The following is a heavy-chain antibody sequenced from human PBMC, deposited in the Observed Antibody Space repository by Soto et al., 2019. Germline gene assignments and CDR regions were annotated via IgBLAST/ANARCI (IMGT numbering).Heavy chain of an antibody. CDR3: ARVKVQWLVPMNYFDY. CDR2: INAGNGNT. V-gene: IGHV1-3*01. Sequence: ASVKVSCKASGYTFTSYAMHWVRQAPGQRLEWMGWINAGNGNTKYSQKFQGRVTITRDTSASTAYMELSSLRSEDTAVYYCARVKVQWLVPMNYFDYWGQGTLVTVS. D-gene: IGHD6-19*01. CDR1: GYTFTSYA. J-gene: IGHJ4*02.